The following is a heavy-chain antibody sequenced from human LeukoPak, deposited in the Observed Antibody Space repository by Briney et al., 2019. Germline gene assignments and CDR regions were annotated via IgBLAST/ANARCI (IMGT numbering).Heavy chain of an antibody. J-gene: IGHJ4*02. D-gene: IGHD1-26*01. V-gene: IGHV3-30*04. CDR3: ARDQTGTYNVDS. CDR1: GFIFSYYA. CDR2: ISYDGSKK. Sequence: PGGSLRLSCAASGFIFSYYAMHWVRQAPGEGLEWVAVISYDGSKKYYGDSVKGRFTISRDNSKITLYLQMNSLRGEDTAVYYCARDQTGTYNVDSWGQGTLVTVSS.